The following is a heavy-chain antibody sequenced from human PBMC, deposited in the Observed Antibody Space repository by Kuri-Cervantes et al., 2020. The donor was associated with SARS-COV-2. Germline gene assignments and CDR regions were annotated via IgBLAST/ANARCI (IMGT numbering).Heavy chain of an antibody. V-gene: IGHV3-64*04. CDR2: INSNGGSI. J-gene: IGHJ6*03. CDR3: ARDGSRYSTSSFNYYYYMDV. Sequence: GGSLRLSCSASGLSFGNSVMHWVRQAPGKGLQYVSSINSNGGSIYHTDSVKGRFTISRGNSKNTLYLQMSSPRAEDTAVYYCARDGSRYSTSSFNYYYYMDVWGKGTTVTVSS. CDR1: GLSFGNSV. D-gene: IGHD6-6*01.